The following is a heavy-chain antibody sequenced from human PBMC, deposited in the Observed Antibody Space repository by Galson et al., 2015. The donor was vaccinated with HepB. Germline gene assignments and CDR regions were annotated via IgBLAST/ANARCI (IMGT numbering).Heavy chain of an antibody. Sequence: SLRLSCAASGFIFNSYAMTWVRQAPGKGLEWVAFISYDGSNKYYADSVKGRFTISRDISKNTLYLQMDSLRPEDTAVYYCAREPYSSGWSKRGRYFDYWGQGALVTVSS. D-gene: IGHD6-19*01. J-gene: IGHJ4*02. CDR3: AREPYSSGWSKRGRYFDY. CDR2: ISYDGSNK. V-gene: IGHV3-30-3*01. CDR1: GFIFNSYA.